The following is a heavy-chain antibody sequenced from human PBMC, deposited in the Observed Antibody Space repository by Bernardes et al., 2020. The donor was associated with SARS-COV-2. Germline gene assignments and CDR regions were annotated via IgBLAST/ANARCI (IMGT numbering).Heavy chain of an antibody. J-gene: IGHJ4*02. CDR3: ARHSRHSQHHDY. CDR1: GGSISNYY. Sequence: SETLSLTCTVSGGSISNYYWSWIRQPPGKGLEWIGYIYYSGSTNYNPSLKSRVTISIDTSKNQFSLKLSSVTAADSAVYYCARHSRHSQHHDYWGQGTLVTVSS. V-gene: IGHV4-59*08. D-gene: IGHD6-13*01. CDR2: IYYSGST.